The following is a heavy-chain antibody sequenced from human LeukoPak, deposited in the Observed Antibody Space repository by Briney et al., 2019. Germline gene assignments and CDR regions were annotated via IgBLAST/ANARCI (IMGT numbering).Heavy chain of an antibody. CDR3: ASFRGYYYDSSGYEFDP. J-gene: IGHJ5*02. D-gene: IGHD3-22*01. CDR2: ISGSGGST. V-gene: IGHV3-23*01. Sequence: GGSLRLSCAASGFTFSSYAMSWVCQAPGKGLEWVSAISGSGGSTYYADSVKGRFTISRDNSKNTLYLQMNSLRAEDTAVYYCASFRGYYYDSSGYEFDPWGQGTLVTASS. CDR1: GFTFSSYA.